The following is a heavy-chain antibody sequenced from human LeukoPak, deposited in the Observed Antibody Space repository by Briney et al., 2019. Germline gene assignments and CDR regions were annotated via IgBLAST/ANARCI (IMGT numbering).Heavy chain of an antibody. D-gene: IGHD6-19*01. CDR1: GYTFTGYY. CDR2: INPNSGGT. V-gene: IGHV1-2*02. Sequence: ASVKVSCKASGYTFTGYYMHWVRQAPGQGLEWMGWINPNSGGTNYAQKFQGRVTMTRDTSISTAYMEVSWLRSDDTAVYYCAREVAVPGVNAFDIWGQGTRVTVSS. J-gene: IGHJ3*02. CDR3: AREVAVPGVNAFDI.